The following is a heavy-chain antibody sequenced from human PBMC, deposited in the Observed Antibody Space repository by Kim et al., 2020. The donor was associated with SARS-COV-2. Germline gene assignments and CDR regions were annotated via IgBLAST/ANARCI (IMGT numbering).Heavy chain of an antibody. CDR2: INAGNGNT. CDR1: GYTFTSYA. CDR3: ARELVWGRGPFYY. Sequence: ASVKVSCKASGYTFTSYAMHWVRQAPGQRLEWMGWINAGNGNTKYSQKFQGRVTITRDTSASTAYMELSSLRSEDTAVYYCARELVWGRGPFYYWGQGTLVTVSS. J-gene: IGHJ4*02. D-gene: IGHD6-13*01. V-gene: IGHV1-3*01.